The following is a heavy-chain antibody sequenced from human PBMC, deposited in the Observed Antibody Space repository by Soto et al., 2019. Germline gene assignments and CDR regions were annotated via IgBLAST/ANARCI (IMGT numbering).Heavy chain of an antibody. CDR1: GFTFSSYD. Sequence: GGSLRLSCAASGFTFSSYDMHWVRQATGKGLEWVSAIGTAGDTYYPGSVKGRFTISRENAKNSSYLQMNSLRAGDTAVYYCARGPLGISGYDPYYYYYMDVWGKGTTVTVSS. V-gene: IGHV3-13*01. CDR2: IGTAGDT. CDR3: ARGPLGISGYDPYYYYYMDV. J-gene: IGHJ6*03. D-gene: IGHD5-12*01.